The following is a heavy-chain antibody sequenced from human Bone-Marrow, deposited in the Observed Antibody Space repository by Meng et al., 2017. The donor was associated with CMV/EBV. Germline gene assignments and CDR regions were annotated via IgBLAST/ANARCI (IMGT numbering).Heavy chain of an antibody. J-gene: IGHJ6*02. D-gene: IGHD2-15*01. V-gene: IGHV1-18*01. CDR2: ISAYNGNT. Sequence: ASVKVSCKASGYTFTSYGISWVRQAPGQGLEWMGWISAYNGNTNYAQKLQGRVTMTTDTSTSTDYMELRSLRSDDTAVYYCARDSATPRSYYYYGMDVWGQGTTVTVSS. CDR1: GYTFTSYG. CDR3: ARDSATPRSYYYYGMDV.